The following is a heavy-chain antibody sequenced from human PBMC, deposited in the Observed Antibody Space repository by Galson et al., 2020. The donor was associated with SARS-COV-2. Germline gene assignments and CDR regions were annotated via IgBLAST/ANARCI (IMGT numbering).Heavy chain of an antibody. CDR3: ATRSTMTSYWYFDL. CDR2: IHYSGST. D-gene: IGHD4-17*01. CDR1: GGSTGNSY. V-gene: IGHV4-59*01. J-gene: IGHJ2*01. Sequence: SETLSLTCTVSGGSTGNSYRNWIRQPPGKALEWIGFIHYSGSTNYNPSLKSQVSISVDTSKNQFSLRLNSVTAADTAVYYCATRSTMTSYWYFDLWGRGTLVTVSS.